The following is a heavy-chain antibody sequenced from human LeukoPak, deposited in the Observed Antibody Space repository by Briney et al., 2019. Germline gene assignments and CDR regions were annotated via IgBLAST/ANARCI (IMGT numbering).Heavy chain of an antibody. CDR2: INPNSGGT. CDR1: GYTFTGYY. D-gene: IGHD6-13*01. J-gene: IGHJ4*02. V-gene: IGHV1-2*02. Sequence: ASVKVSCKASGYTFTGYYMHWVRQAPGQGREWMGWINPNSGGTNYAQKFQGRVTMTRDTSISTAYMELSRLRSDDTAVYYCATARSSRVIDYWSQGTLVTVSS. CDR3: ATARSSRVIDY.